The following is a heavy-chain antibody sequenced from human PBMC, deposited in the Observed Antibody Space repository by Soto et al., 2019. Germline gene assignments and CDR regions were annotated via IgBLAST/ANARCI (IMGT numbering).Heavy chain of an antibody. CDR3: DRVNATLYRHSYFDY. J-gene: IGHJ4*02. Sequence: SETLSLTCSVSGGTINSGDYFWSWIRQPPGKGLEWIGSIFYTGSTYYSPSLKSRASMSMDTSKNLSSLRLRSLTAADTAVYFCDRVNATLYRHSYFDYSGQGTPVTVSS. D-gene: IGHD2-21*01. CDR1: GGTINSGDYF. CDR2: IFYTGST. V-gene: IGHV4-30-4*01.